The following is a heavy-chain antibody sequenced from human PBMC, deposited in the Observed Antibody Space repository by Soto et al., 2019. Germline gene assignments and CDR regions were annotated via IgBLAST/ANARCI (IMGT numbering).Heavy chain of an antibody. CDR2: ISYSGST. D-gene: IGHD3-22*01. CDR1: GGSISSYY. Sequence: QVQLQESGPGLVKPSETLSLTCTVSGGSISSYYWSWIRQPPGKGLEWIGYISYSGSTNYNPSLKRRVTISVDTSKNQLSLKLSSVTAADTAVYYCASVGRYYESSGYSVDFWGQGTLVTVSS. CDR3: ASVGRYYESSGYSVDF. V-gene: IGHV4-59*01. J-gene: IGHJ4*02.